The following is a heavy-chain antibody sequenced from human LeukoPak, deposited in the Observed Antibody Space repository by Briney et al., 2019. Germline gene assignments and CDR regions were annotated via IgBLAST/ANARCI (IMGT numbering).Heavy chain of an antibody. V-gene: IGHV3-21*01. CDR1: GFTFSSYS. Sequence: GGSLRLSCAASGFTFSSYSMNWVRQAPGKGLEWVSSISSSSSYIYYADSVKGRFTISRDNAKNSLYLQMNSLRAEDTAVYYCARVEENWRYYFDYWGQGTLVTVPS. CDR2: ISSSSSYI. CDR3: ARVEENWRYYFDY. D-gene: IGHD1-1*01. J-gene: IGHJ4*02.